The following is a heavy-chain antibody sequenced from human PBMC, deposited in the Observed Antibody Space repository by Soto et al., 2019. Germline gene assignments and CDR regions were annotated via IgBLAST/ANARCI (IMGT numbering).Heavy chain of an antibody. CDR3: ARGRGYSYGYGSRYFDP. D-gene: IGHD5-18*01. Sequence: ETLSLTCAVYGGSFSGYYWSWIRQPPGKGLEWIGEINHSGSTNYNPSLKSRVTISVDTSKNQFSLKLSSVTAADTAVYYCARGRGYSYGYGSRYFDPWGQGTLVTVSS. J-gene: IGHJ5*02. CDR1: GGSFSGYY. V-gene: IGHV4-34*01. CDR2: INHSGST.